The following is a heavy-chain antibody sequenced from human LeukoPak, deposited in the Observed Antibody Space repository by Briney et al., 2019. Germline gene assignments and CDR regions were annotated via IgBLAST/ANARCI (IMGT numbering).Heavy chain of an antibody. Sequence: GGSLRLSCAASGFTFSSYGMSWVRQAPGKGLEWVSAISGSGGSTYYADSVKGRFTISRDNSKNTLYLQMNSLRAEDTAVYYCAKDGAPSGYFDYWGQGTLATVSS. CDR3: AKDGAPSGYFDY. V-gene: IGHV3-23*01. CDR1: GFTFSSYG. J-gene: IGHJ4*02. CDR2: ISGSGGST. D-gene: IGHD4/OR15-4a*01.